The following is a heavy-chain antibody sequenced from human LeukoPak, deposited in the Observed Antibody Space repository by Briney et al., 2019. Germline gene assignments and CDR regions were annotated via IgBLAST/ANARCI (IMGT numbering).Heavy chain of an antibody. J-gene: IGHJ6*02. V-gene: IGHV3-23*01. CDR1: GFTFSSYA. CDR3: AKDRPNDYSSGWSLLDV. CDR2: ISGSGGGT. Sequence: GGSLRLSCAASGFTFSSYAMSWVRQAPGKGLEWVSAISGSGGGTYYADSVKGRFTISRDNSKNTLYLQMNSLRAEDTAVYYCAKDRPNDYSSGWSLLDVWGQGTTVTVSS. D-gene: IGHD6-19*01.